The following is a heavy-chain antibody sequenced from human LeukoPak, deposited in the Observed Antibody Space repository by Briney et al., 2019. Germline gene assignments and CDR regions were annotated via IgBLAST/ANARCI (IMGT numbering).Heavy chain of an antibody. J-gene: IGHJ4*02. CDR3: ARRSHYYDSSGPQYYFDY. V-gene: IGHV4-39*01. D-gene: IGHD3-22*01. CDR1: GGSISSSSYY. CDR2: IYYSGST. Sequence: SETLSLTCTVSGGSISSSSYYWGWIRQPPGKGLEWIGSIYYSGSTYYNPSLKSRVTISVDTSKNQFSLKLSSVTAADTAVYYCARRSHYYDSSGPQYYFDYWGQGTLVTVSS.